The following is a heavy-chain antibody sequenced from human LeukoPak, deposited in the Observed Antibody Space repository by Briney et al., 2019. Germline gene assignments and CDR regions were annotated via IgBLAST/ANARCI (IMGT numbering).Heavy chain of an antibody. J-gene: IGHJ4*02. D-gene: IGHD3-10*01. CDR3: ARPSQYGSGTDYYFDS. V-gene: IGHV3-73*01. CDR2: IRTKANNYAK. CDR1: GFMFSGSP. Sequence: GGSLRLSCAASGFMFSGSPMHWVRQASGKGLEWVGHIRTKANNYAKIYAASVKGRFTISSDDSKNTAYLQMNSLKTEDTAVYYCARPSQYGSGTDYYFDSWGQGTLVTVSS.